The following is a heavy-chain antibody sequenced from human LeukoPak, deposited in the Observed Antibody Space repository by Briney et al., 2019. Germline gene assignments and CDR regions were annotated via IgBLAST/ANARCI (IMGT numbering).Heavy chain of an antibody. V-gene: IGHV3-23*01. CDR1: GFTFSSYA. CDR3: ALKRDIVVVVANYYFDY. D-gene: IGHD2-15*01. Sequence: PGGSLRLSCAASGFTFSSYAMSWVRQAPGKGLEWVSAISGSGGSTYYADSVKGRFTISRDNSKNTLYLQMNSLRAEDTAVYYCALKRDIVVVVANYYFDYWGQGTLVTVSS. CDR2: ISGSGGST. J-gene: IGHJ4*02.